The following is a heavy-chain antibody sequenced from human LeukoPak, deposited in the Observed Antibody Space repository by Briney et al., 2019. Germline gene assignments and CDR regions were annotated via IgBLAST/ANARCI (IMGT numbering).Heavy chain of an antibody. J-gene: IGHJ4*02. D-gene: IGHD3-16*01. Sequence: SETLSLTCTVSGGSISSYYLSWIRQPPGKGLEWIGYIYYSGSTNYNPSLKSRVTISVDTSKNQFSLKLSSVTAADTAVYYCARDGVSWILDYWGQGTLVTVSS. CDR1: GGSISSYY. CDR2: IYYSGST. CDR3: ARDGVSWILDY. V-gene: IGHV4-59*01.